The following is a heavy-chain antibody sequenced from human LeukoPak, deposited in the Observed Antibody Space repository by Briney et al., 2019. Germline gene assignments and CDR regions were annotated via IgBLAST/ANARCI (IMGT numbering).Heavy chain of an antibody. CDR1: GGSISSSSYY. CDR2: INYSGST. D-gene: IGHD6-19*01. J-gene: IGHJ6*03. CDR3: ARAVTSSGWYYYYMDV. V-gene: IGHV4-39*07. Sequence: SETLSLTCTVSGGSISSSSYYWGWIRQPPGKGLEWIGSINYSGSTYYNPSLKSRVTISVDTSKNQFSLKLSSVTAADTAVYYCARAVTSSGWYYYYMDVWGKGTTVTVSS.